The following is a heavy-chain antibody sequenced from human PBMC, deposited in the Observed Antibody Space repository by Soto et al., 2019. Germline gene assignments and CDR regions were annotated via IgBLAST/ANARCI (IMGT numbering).Heavy chain of an antibody. CDR1: GFTFSSYA. D-gene: IGHD4-4*01. Sequence: EVQLLESGGGLVQPGGSLRLSCAASGFTFSSYAMSWVRQAPGKGLEWVSAISGSGGSTYYADSVKGRFTISRDNSKNTLYLQMNSLRAEDTAVYYCAKELDYSNYGVGFWRWEYGYYYGMDVWGQGTTVTVSS. CDR3: AKELDYSNYGVGFWRWEYGYYYGMDV. V-gene: IGHV3-23*01. J-gene: IGHJ6*02. CDR2: ISGSGGST.